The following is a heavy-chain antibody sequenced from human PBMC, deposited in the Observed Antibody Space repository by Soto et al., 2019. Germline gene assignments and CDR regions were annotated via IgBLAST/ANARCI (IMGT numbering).Heavy chain of an antibody. J-gene: IGHJ4*02. D-gene: IGHD3-9*01. V-gene: IGHV4-4*02. CDR3: ARVILTGYFSEGRDPYYFDS. Sequence: SETLSLTCAVSGGSISSTHWWNWVRQPPGKGLEWIGEISQSGSTNYNPSLKSRVTMSVDKSKNQFSLKLSSVTAADTAIYYCARVILTGYFSEGRDPYYFDSWGQGTLVTVSS. CDR1: GGSISSTHW. CDR2: ISQSGST.